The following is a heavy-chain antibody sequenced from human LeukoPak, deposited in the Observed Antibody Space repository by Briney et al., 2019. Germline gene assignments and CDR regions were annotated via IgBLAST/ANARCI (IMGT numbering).Heavy chain of an antibody. Sequence: AGGSLRLSCAASVFTFSSYAMTWVRQAPGKGLEWVSAISAGGSTYYADSVKGRFTISRDNFKNTLYLQMNSLRAEDTAVYYCVVVVPAAMFGFDPWGQGTLVTVSS. V-gene: IGHV3-23*01. J-gene: IGHJ5*02. CDR3: VVVVPAAMFGFDP. D-gene: IGHD2-2*01. CDR2: ISAGGST. CDR1: VFTFSSYA.